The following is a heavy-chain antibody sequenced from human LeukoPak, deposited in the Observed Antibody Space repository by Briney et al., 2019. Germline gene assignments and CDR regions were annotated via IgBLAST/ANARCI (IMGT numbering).Heavy chain of an antibody. CDR1: GYTFTRYY. D-gene: IGHD3-16*01. CDR3: ARDALSYDYSWGSYGHLGIDP. CDR2: INTSGGTT. J-gene: IGHJ5*02. V-gene: IGHV1-46*01. Sequence: ASVKVSCKASGYTFTRYYMHWVRQAPGQGLEWMGIINTSGGTTDYAQKFHGRITVTRDTSTSTVYMELTSLTSEDTAVYYCARDALSYDYSWGSYGHLGIDPWGQGTLVTVSS.